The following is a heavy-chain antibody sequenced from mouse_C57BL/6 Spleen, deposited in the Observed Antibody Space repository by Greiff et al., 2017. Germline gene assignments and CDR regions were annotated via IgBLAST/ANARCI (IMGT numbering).Heavy chain of an antibody. CDR1: GYTFTSYW. D-gene: IGHD2-14*01. V-gene: IGHV1-61*01. CDR3: ARGYGYFDY. Sequence: QVQLKQPGAELVRPGSSVKLSCKASGYTFTSYWMDWVKQRPGQGLEWIGNIYPSDSETHYNQKFKDKATLTVDKSSSTAYMQLSSLTSEDSAVYYCARGYGYFDYWGQGTTLTVSS. J-gene: IGHJ2*01. CDR2: IYPSDSET.